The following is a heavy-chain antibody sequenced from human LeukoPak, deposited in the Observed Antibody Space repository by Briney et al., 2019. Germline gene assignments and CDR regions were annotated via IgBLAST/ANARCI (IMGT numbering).Heavy chain of an antibody. CDR2: IKQDGSEK. CDR1: GFTFSSYE. CDR3: AGYRAGYRSWDDAFDI. D-gene: IGHD1-26*01. J-gene: IGHJ3*02. Sequence: PGGSLRLSCAASGFTFSSYEMNWVRQAPGKGLEWVANIKQDGSEKYYVDSVKGRFTISRDNAKNSLYLQMNSLRAEDTAVYYCAGYRAGYRSWDDAFDIWGQGTMVTVSS. V-gene: IGHV3-7*01.